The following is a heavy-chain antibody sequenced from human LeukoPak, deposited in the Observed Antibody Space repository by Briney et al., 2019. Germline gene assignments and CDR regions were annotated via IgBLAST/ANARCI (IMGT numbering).Heavy chain of an antibody. Sequence: PGGSLRLSCAASGFAFSSYGMHWVRQAPGEGLEWVALISYDGGNKYYADSVKGRFTISRDNSKNTLYLQMNSLRAEDTAVYYCARKYYSASGSYSFDFVYWGQGTLVTVSS. V-gene: IGHV3-30*03. J-gene: IGHJ4*02. CDR2: ISYDGGNK. CDR3: ARKYYSASGSYSFDFVY. D-gene: IGHD3-10*01. CDR1: GFAFSSYG.